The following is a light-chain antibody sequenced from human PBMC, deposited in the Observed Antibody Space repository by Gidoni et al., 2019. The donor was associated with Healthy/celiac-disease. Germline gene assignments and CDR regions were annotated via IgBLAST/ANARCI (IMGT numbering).Light chain of an antibody. J-gene: IGLJ2*01. CDR2: YKSDSDK. CDR3: MIWHSSAVV. Sequence: QAVLTQPSSPSASPGASASLTSTLRSGINVGTYRIYWYQQKPGSPPHYLLRYKSDSDKQQGSGVPSRFSGSNDASANAGIFLISGLQSEDEADYYCMIWHSSAVVFGGGSKLTVL. V-gene: IGLV5-45*03. CDR1: SGINVGTYR.